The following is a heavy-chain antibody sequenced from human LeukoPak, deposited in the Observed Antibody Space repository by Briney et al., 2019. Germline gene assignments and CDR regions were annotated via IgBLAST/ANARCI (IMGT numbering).Heavy chain of an antibody. D-gene: IGHD6-13*01. Sequence: GASVKVSCKASGYTFTGYYMHWVRQAPGQGLEWMGWINPNSGGTNYAQKFQGRVTMTRDTSISTAYMELSRLRSDDTAVYYCARAQRGAAALFQHWGQGTLVTVSS. CDR2: INPNSGGT. J-gene: IGHJ1*01. CDR1: GYTFTGYY. V-gene: IGHV1-2*02. CDR3: ARAQRGAAALFQH.